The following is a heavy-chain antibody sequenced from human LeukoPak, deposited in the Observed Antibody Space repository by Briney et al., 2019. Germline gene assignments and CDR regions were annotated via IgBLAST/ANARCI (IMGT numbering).Heavy chain of an antibody. CDR3: AREAFQFGQYYFDY. D-gene: IGHD3-10*01. CDR1: GFTFNSHW. CDR2: INREGNDT. J-gene: IGHJ4*02. Sequence: GGSLRLSCGASGFTFNSHWMHWVRQAPGKGLVWVSRINREGNDTIYADSAKGRFTISRDNAENTLYLQMTSLRAEDTALYYCAREAFQFGQYYFDYWGQGTPVTVSS. V-gene: IGHV3-74*01.